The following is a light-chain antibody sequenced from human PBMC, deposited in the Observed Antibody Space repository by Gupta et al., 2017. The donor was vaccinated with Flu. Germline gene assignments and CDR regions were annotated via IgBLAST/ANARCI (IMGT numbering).Light chain of an antibody. Sequence: DVMTQSPLCLSVTLGQPASISCRSSQSLVYSDGDSYVSWFHQRPGQSPRRLIYKASNRDSGVPDRISGSGSGTDFTLRISRVEAEDVGVYYCMHSTRWPLTFGQGTKVEIK. CDR3: MHSTRWPLT. V-gene: IGKV2-30*01. CDR2: KAS. CDR1: QSLVYSDGDSY. J-gene: IGKJ1*01.